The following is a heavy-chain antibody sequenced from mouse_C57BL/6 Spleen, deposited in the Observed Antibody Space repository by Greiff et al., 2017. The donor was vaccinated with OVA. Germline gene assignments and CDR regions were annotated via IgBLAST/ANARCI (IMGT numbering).Heavy chain of an antibody. CDR1: GYTFTDYN. Sequence: VQLQQSGPELVKPGASVKIPCKASGYTFTDYNMDWVKQSHGKSLEWIGDINPNNGGTIYNQKFKGKATLTVDKSSSTAYMELRSLTSEDTAVYYCARMGYYYGSSYGYFDYWGQGTTLTVSS. J-gene: IGHJ2*01. CDR2: INPNNGGT. V-gene: IGHV1-18*01. CDR3: ARMGYYYGSSYGYFDY. D-gene: IGHD1-1*01.